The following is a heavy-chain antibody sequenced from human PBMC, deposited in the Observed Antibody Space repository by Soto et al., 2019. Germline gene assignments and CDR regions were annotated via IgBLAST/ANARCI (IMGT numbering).Heavy chain of an antibody. J-gene: IGHJ6*03. CDR2: IYPGDSDT. Sequence: EVQLVQSGAEVKKPGESLKISCKGSGYSLTSYWIGWVRQMPGKGLEWMGIIYPGDSDTRYSPSFQGQVTISADKSISTAYLQWSSLKASDTAMYYCARHAPPFSKDYYYMDVWGKGTTVTVSS. CDR1: GYSLTSYW. D-gene: IGHD3-16*01. V-gene: IGHV5-51*01. CDR3: ARHAPPFSKDYYYMDV.